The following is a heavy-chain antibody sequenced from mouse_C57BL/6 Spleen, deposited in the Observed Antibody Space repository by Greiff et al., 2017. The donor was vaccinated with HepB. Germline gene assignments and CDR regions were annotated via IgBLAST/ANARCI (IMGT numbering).Heavy chain of an antibody. D-gene: IGHD4-1*01. CDR3: ARHRGLGRVFDY. Sequence: EVHLVESGGDLVKPGGSLKLSCAASGFTFSSYGMSWVRQTPDKRLEWVATISSGGSYTYYPDSVKGRFTISRDNAKNTLYLQMSSLKSEDTAMYYCARHRGLGRVFDYWGQGTTLTVSS. V-gene: IGHV5-6*01. J-gene: IGHJ2*01. CDR2: ISSGGSYT. CDR1: GFTFSSYG.